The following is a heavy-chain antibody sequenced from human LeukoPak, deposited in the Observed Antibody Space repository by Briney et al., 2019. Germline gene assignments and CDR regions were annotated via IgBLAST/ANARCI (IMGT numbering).Heavy chain of an antibody. CDR3: ARKMSREARRGWFAP. D-gene: IGHD1-26*01. Sequence: SETLSLTCTVSGGSISSHYWSWIRQPPGKGLEWIGYIYYSGSTNYNPSLKSRVTISVDTSKNQFSLKLSSVTAADTAVYYCARKMSREARRGWFAPGGRGTLVPVS. V-gene: IGHV4-59*11. CDR1: GGSISSHY. CDR2: IYYSGST. J-gene: IGHJ5*02.